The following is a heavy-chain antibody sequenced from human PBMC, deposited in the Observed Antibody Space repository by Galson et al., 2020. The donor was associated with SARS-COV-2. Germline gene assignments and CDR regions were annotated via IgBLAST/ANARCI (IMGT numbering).Heavy chain of an antibody. CDR3: ASDSYFEPSGYYGDVEN. CDR1: GFTFHSYA. CDR2: ILYDGSKK. Sequence: GGSLRLSCEASGFTFHSYAMHWVRQAPGKGLEWVAIILYDGSKKFYADSVKARFTISRDNSKKTLYREMNGLRAEDTAVYYCASDSYFEPSGYYGDVENWGQGTLVTVSS. J-gene: IGHJ1*01. D-gene: IGHD3-22*01. V-gene: IGHV3-30*04.